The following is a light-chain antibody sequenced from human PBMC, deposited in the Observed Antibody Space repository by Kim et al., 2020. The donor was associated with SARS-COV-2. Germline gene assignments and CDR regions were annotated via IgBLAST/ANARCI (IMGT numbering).Light chain of an antibody. J-gene: IGKJ1*01. Sequence: AIQMTQSPSSLSASVGDRVTITCRASRGIRNKLGWYQQKPGKAPKLLIHAVSTLHSGVPSRFSGSGYDTYFTLTISSLQPEDFATYYCLQDNGFPWSFGQGTKVDIK. CDR2: AVS. CDR1: RGIRNK. CDR3: LQDNGFPWS. V-gene: IGKV1-6*01.